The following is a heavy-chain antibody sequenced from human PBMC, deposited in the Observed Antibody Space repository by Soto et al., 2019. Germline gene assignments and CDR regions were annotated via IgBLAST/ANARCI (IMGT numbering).Heavy chain of an antibody. Sequence: PGGSLRLSCAASGFTFSSYSMNWVRQAPGKGLEWVSSISSSSSYIYYADSVKGRFTISRDNAKNSLYLQMNSLRAEDTAVYYCARDLPYDPTNAFDIWGQGTMVTVSS. D-gene: IGHD5-12*01. V-gene: IGHV3-21*01. CDR2: ISSSSSYI. CDR3: ARDLPYDPTNAFDI. CDR1: GFTFSSYS. J-gene: IGHJ3*02.